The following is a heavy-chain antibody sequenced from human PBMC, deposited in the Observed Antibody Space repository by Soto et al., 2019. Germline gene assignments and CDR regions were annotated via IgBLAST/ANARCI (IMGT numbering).Heavy chain of an antibody. D-gene: IGHD5-18*01. J-gene: IGHJ4*02. Sequence: SETLSLTCSVSGGSFSGYYWSWIRQPPGKGLEWIGEINYSGSTSYNPSLKSRVTVSVGSSKNQFSLNLNSVSAADTAIYFCARDANGYKYGSYFDYWGQGALVTVSS. CDR2: INYSGST. CDR3: ARDANGYKYGSYFDY. CDR1: GGSFSGYY. V-gene: IGHV4-34*01.